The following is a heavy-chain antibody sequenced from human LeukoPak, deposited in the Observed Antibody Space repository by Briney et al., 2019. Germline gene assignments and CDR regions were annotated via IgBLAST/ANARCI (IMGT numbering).Heavy chain of an antibody. V-gene: IGHV3-48*02. D-gene: IGHD2-8*01. CDR3: ARGDMLADLNAFDL. Sequence: PGGSLRLSCAASGFTFSTYTMNWVRQAPGKGLEWLSYITVSSSTYYADSVQGPFTISRDNAKNSLYLQMNSLRDEDTAVYYCARGDMLADLNAFDLWGQGTMVTVSS. CDR1: GFTFSTYT. CDR2: ITVSSST. J-gene: IGHJ3*01.